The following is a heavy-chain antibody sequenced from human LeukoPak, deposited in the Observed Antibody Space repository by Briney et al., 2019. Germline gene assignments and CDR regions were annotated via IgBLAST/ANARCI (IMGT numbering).Heavy chain of an antibody. J-gene: IGHJ4*02. CDR1: GGTFSSYA. D-gene: IGHD6-19*01. CDR2: IIPIFGTA. V-gene: IGHV1-69*06. Sequence: GASVKVSCKASGGTFSSYAISWVRQAPGQRPEWIGGIIPIFGTANYAQKFQARVTITADKSTSTAYMELSSLRSEDTAVYYCARALGGRSSGWYAFDYWGQGTLVTVSS. CDR3: ARALGGRSSGWYAFDY.